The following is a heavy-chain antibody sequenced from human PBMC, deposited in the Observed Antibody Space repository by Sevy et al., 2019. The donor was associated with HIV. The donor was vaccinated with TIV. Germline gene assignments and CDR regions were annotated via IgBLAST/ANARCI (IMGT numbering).Heavy chain of an antibody. D-gene: IGHD3-22*01. CDR3: ARVYYYDSTASLVY. V-gene: IGHV1-2*02. CDR2: INPKSGST. J-gene: IGHJ4*02. Sequence: ASVKVSCKTSGYTFTDHYMHWVRQAPGQGLEWMGWINPKSGSTSYSQKLQGRVTMTRDTSISTVYMELSRLRSDDTAVYYCARVYYYDSTASLVYWGQGTLVTVSS. CDR1: GYTFTDHY.